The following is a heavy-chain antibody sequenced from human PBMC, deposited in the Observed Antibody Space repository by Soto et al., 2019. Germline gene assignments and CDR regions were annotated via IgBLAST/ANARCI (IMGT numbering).Heavy chain of an antibody. CDR1: GGTFSSYT. D-gene: IGHD2-21*02. CDR2: IIPILGIA. V-gene: IGHV1-69*02. Sequence: SVKVSCKASGGTFSSYTISWVRQAPGQGLEWMGRIIPILGIANYAQKFQGRVTITADTSTSTAYMELSSLRSEDTAVYYCASTSCGGDCYTNYYFDYWGQGTLVTVSS. J-gene: IGHJ4*02. CDR3: ASTSCGGDCYTNYYFDY.